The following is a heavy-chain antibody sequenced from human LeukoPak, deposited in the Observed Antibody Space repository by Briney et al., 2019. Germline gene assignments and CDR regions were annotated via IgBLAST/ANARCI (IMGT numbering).Heavy chain of an antibody. CDR3: AGERYGDYDDYYYYGMDV. CDR2: MNPNSGNT. D-gene: IGHD4-17*01. Sequence: ASVKVSCKASGYTFTSYDINWVRQATGQGLEWMGWMNPNSGNTGYAQKFQGRVTMTRNTSISTAYMELSSLRSEDTAVYYCAGERYGDYDDYYYYGMDVWGQGTTVNVSS. J-gene: IGHJ6*02. CDR1: GYTFTSYD. V-gene: IGHV1-8*01.